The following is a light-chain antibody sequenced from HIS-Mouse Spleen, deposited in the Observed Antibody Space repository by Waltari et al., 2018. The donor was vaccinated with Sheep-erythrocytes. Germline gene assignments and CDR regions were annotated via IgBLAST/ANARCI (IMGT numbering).Light chain of an antibody. CDR1: SSAVGGYNL. J-gene: IGLJ3*02. V-gene: IGLV2-23*01. CDR2: EGS. Sequence: QSALTPPASVSGSPGQSITISCSVTSSAVGGYNLVSWYQQPPGTAPKLMNHEGSKPSSGVYNRSSGSKSGNTAFLTSSGLQAEDEADYYCCSDAGSSTWVFGGGTKLTVL. CDR3: CSDAGSSTWV.